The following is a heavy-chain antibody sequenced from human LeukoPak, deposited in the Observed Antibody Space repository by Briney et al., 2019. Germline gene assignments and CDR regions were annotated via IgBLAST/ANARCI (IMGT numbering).Heavy chain of an antibody. D-gene: IGHD1-26*01. Sequence: PGGSLRLSCAASGFTFSSYEMNWVRQAPGKGLEWVSYISSSGSTIYYADSVKGRFTISRDNAKNSLYLQMNSLRAEDMALYYCAKGLGGVWELPPLDYWGQGTLVTVSS. CDR2: ISSSGSTI. J-gene: IGHJ4*02. CDR1: GFTFSSYE. V-gene: IGHV3-48*03. CDR3: AKGLGGVWELPPLDY.